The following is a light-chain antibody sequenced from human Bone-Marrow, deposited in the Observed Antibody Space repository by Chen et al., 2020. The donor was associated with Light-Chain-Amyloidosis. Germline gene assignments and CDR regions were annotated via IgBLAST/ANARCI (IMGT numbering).Light chain of an antibody. CDR1: SGSIATNY. Sequence: KFMLSQPHSVSDSPGKTVIISCTRRSGSIATNYVQWYQQRPGSSPTTVIYEDDQRPSGVPDRFSGSIDRSSNSASLTISGLKTEDEADYYCQSYQGSSQGVFGGGTKLTVL. J-gene: IGLJ3*02. CDR2: EDD. V-gene: IGLV6-57*01. CDR3: QSYQGSSQGV.